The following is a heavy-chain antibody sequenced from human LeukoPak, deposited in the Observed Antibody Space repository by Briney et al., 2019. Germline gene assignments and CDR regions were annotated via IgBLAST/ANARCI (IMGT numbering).Heavy chain of an antibody. J-gene: IGHJ4*02. D-gene: IGHD4-11*01. CDR1: GCSISSYD. V-gene: IGHV4-4*09. Sequence: AETLTLTCTVSGCSISSYDWSWIRQPPGKGLEWIGYIYTSGGTTYNPSLKSRVNISVDTSKTPLSLKLSSVTAADTAVYYCARQPGVTTAQEFDYWGQGTLVTASS. CDR3: ARQPGVTTAQEFDY. CDR2: IYTSGGT.